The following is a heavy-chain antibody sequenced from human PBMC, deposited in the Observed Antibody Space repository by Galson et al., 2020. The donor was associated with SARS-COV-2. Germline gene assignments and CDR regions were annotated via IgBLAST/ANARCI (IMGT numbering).Heavy chain of an antibody. CDR2: IRWDGKSP. CDR3: AKEGLDYYDSRVYYDDAFDF. CDR1: GFTFDDYD. V-gene: IGHV3-43D*04. J-gene: IGHJ3*01. D-gene: IGHD3-22*01. Sequence: GGSLRLSCAAYGFTFDDYDMHWVRQPPGKGLEWVSLIRWDGKSPFYADSVMGRFRISRDNSKNSLYLQMNSMRTEYTALYYCAKEGLDYYDSRVYYDDAFDFWGLGTMVTVSS.